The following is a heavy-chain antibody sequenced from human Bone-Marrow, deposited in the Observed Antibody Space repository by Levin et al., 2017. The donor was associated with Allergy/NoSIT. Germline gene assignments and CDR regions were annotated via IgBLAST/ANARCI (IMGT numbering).Heavy chain of an antibody. Sequence: GESLKISCQASGYTFTSYDINWVRQATGQGLEWLGWMNPNSGNTGYAQKFQGRVTMTRNTSISTAYMELSTLRSEDTAVYYCGRALHECTSPSCYSTKYFQHWGQGTLVTVSS. V-gene: IGHV1-8*02. J-gene: IGHJ1*01. CDR2: MNPNSGNT. CDR3: GRALHECTSPSCYSTKYFQH. CDR1: GYTFTSYD. D-gene: IGHD2-2*01.